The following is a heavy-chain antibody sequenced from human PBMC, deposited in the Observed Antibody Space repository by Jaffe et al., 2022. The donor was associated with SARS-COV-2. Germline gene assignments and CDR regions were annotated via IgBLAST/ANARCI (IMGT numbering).Heavy chain of an antibody. V-gene: IGHV4-30-4*01. CDR2: IYYSGST. D-gene: IGHD3-22*01. CDR3: ARDGDYDSSGYPEYFQH. J-gene: IGHJ1*01. CDR1: GGSISSGDYY. Sequence: QVQLQESGPGLVKPSQTLSLTCTVSGGSISSGDYYWSWIRQPPGKGLEWIGYIYYSGSTYYNPSLKSRVTISVDTSKNQFSLKLSSVTAADTAVYYCARDGDYDSSGYPEYFQHWGQGTLVTVSS.